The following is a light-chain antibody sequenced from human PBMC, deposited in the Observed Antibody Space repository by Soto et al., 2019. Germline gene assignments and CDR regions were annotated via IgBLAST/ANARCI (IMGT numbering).Light chain of an antibody. J-gene: IGKJ4*01. CDR2: GAS. CDR1: QGISDY. CDR3: EQFNAYPLT. Sequence: DIQLTQSPSFLSASVGDRVTISCRARQGISDYLAWYQQKPGKAPKLMIYGASTLQSGVPSRFSGRASGTEFTVTIRSLQPKDFATYFCEQFNAYPLTFGGGTKLEIK. V-gene: IGKV1-9*01.